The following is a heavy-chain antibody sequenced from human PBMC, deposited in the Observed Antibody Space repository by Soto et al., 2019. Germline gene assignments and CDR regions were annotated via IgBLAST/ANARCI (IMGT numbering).Heavy chain of an antibody. CDR3: TKDSIGGGFDH. D-gene: IGHD3-10*01. CDR1: GFTFDDYA. J-gene: IGHJ4*02. Sequence: EVELVESGGGLAQPGRSLRLSCAASGFTFDDYAMHWVRQAPGKGLEWVSGISWNSGDIGYADSVKGRFTVSRDNAKNSLYLQMNSLRAEDTALYYCTKDSIGGGFDHWGQGTLVTVSS. V-gene: IGHV3-9*01. CDR2: ISWNSGDI.